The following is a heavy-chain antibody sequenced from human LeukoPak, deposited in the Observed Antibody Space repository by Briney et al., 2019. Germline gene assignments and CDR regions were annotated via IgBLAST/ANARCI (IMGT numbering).Heavy chain of an antibody. J-gene: IGHJ4*02. CDR3: AREWSTVVTGIDYFDY. CDR2: IKQDGSEK. V-gene: IGHV3-7*01. CDR1: GFTFSSYW. D-gene: IGHD4-23*01. Sequence: GGSLRLSCAASGFTFSSYWMSWVRQAPGKGLEWVANIKQDGSEKYYVDSVKGRFTISRDNAKNSLYLQMNSLRAEDTAVYYCAREWSTVVTGIDYFDYWGQGTLVTVSS.